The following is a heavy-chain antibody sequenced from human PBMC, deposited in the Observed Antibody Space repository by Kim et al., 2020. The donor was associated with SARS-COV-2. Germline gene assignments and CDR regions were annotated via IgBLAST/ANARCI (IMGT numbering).Heavy chain of an antibody. V-gene: IGHV6-1*01. CDR3: ARYSGGRAFDI. CDR2: N. D-gene: IGHD6-19*01. J-gene: IGHJ3*02. Sequence: NDYSVSVKSRITINPDTSKNQFSLQLNSVTPEDTAVYYCARYSGGRAFDIWGLGTMVTVSS.